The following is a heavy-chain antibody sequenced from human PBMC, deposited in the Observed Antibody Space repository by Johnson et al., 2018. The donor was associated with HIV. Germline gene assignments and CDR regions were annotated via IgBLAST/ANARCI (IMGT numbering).Heavy chain of an antibody. V-gene: IGHV3-30*02. CDR3: AKDSRRWGAVSDAFDI. D-gene: IGHD1-26*01. CDR2: IRYDGSNK. CDR1: GFTFSSYG. Sequence: QMLLVESGGGVVQPGGSLRLSCAASGFTFSSYGMHWVRQAPGKGLEWVAFIRYDGSNKYYADSVKGRFTISRDNSKNTLYLQMNSLRAEDTAVHYCAKDSRRWGAVSDAFDIWGQGTMVTVSS. J-gene: IGHJ3*02.